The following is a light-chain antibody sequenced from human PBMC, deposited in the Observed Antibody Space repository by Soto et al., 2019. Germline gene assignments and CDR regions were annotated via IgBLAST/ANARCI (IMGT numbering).Light chain of an antibody. CDR2: DAS. Sequence: DIQMTQSPSSLTASVGDSVTITCQASQDITNYLNWYQHKPGKAPKLLIYDASNLEPGVPSRFSGRGSGRDCTFTISSLQPEDTATYYCQQYEDIHPTFGQGTRLDIK. CDR1: QDITNY. CDR3: QQYEDIHPT. J-gene: IGKJ5*01. V-gene: IGKV1-33*01.